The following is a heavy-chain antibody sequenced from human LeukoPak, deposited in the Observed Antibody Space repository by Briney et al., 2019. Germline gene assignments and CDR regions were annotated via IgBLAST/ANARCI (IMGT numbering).Heavy chain of an antibody. D-gene: IGHD3-10*01. J-gene: IGHJ5*02. V-gene: IGHV3-33*01. CDR2: IWNDVSNK. CDR1: RFTLCSYG. CDR3: ARGSYGSGSYYTPSWFDP. Sequence: VGSLRLSCAASRFTLCSYGMRWGRQAPGEGLWSGSVIWNDVSNKYYAAPLKGQFTISRDNCKHTLYLQMNSLRAEDTAVYYCARGSYGSGSYYTPSWFDPWGQGGLVTVSS.